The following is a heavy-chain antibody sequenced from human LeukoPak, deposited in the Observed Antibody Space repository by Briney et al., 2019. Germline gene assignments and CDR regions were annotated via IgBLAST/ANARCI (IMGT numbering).Heavy chain of an antibody. CDR2: IGTAGDP. J-gene: IGHJ4*02. CDR1: VFILSSLD. Sequence: GRSLRLSCAVSVFILSSLDMHWVRPATGRGLEWVSAIGTAGDPYYPSSVKGQFTISREHAQNPLYLQMNGLKLGATPCYYWARGRWNGGLDYWGQGKLVTVSS. D-gene: IGHD1-1*01. CDR3: ARGRWNGGLDY. V-gene: IGHV3-13*05.